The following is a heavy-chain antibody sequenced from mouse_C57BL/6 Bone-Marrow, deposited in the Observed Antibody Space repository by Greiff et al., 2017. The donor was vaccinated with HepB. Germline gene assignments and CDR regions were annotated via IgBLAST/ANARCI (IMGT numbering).Heavy chain of an antibody. Sequence: VQLQQSGAELVRPGTSVKVSCKASGYAFTNYLIEWVKQRPGQGLEWIGVINPGSGGTNYNEKFKGKATLTADKSSSTAYMQLSSLTSEDSAVYFCARSPYYRYFDVWGTGTTVTVSS. V-gene: IGHV1-54*01. CDR3: ARSPYYRYFDV. CDR1: GYAFTNYL. J-gene: IGHJ1*03. CDR2: INPGSGGT.